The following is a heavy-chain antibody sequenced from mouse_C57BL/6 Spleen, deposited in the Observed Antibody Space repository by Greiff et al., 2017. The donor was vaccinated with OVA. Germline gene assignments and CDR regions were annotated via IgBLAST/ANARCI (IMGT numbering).Heavy chain of an antibody. V-gene: IGHV14-4*01. Sequence: VQLQQSGAELVRPGASVKLSCTASGFNIKDDYMHWVKQRPEQGLEWIGWIDPENGDTEYASKFQGKATITADTSSNTAYLQLSSLTAEDTAVYYRIPPCYFDYWGQGTTLTVSS. CDR3: IPPCYFDY. CDR1: GFNIKDDY. CDR2: IDPENGDT. J-gene: IGHJ2*01.